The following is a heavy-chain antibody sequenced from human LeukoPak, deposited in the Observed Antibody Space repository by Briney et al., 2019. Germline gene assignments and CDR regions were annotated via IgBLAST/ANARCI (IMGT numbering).Heavy chain of an antibody. V-gene: IGHV1-46*01. D-gene: IGHD4-17*01. CDR3: ARVRAEGTVTTYYFDY. CDR1: GYTFTSYY. Sequence: ASVKVSCKASGYTFTSYYMHWVRQAPGQGLEWMGIINPSGGSTSYAQKFQGRVTMTRDTSTSTVYMELSSLRSEYAAVYYCARVRAEGTVTTYYFDYWGQRTLVTVSS. CDR2: INPSGGST. J-gene: IGHJ4*02.